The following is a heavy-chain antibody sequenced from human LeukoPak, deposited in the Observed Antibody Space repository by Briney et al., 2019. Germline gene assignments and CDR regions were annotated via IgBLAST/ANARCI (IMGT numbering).Heavy chain of an antibody. J-gene: IGHJ5*02. CDR3: ARDQGYYDFWSGYSSNWFGP. D-gene: IGHD3-3*01. V-gene: IGHV1-18*01. CDR1: GGTFSSYA. Sequence: ASVKVSCKASGGTFSSYAISWVRQAPGQGLEWMGWISAYNGNTNYAQKLQGRVTMTTDTSTSTAYMELRSLRSDDTAVYYCARDQGYYDFWSGYSSNWFGPWGQGTLVTVSS. CDR2: ISAYNGNT.